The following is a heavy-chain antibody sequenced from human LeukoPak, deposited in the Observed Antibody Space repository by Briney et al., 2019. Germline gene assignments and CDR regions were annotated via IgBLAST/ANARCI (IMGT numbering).Heavy chain of an antibody. CDR3: ARTVPAAIAWFDP. Sequence: PSETLSLTCTVSGGSISSYYWNWIRQPPGKGLEWIGYIYYSGSTNYNPSLKSRVTISVDTSKNQFSLKLSSVTAADTAVYYCARTVPAAIAWFDPWGQGTLVTVSS. D-gene: IGHD2-2*02. J-gene: IGHJ5*02. CDR2: IYYSGST. CDR1: GGSISSYY. V-gene: IGHV4-59*01.